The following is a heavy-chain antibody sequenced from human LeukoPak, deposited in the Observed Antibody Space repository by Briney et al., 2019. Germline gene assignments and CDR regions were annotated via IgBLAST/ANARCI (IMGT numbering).Heavy chain of an antibody. CDR3: AGGQRELHDY. J-gene: IGHJ4*02. CDR1: GGSISSYY. V-gene: IGHV4-59*01. Sequence: SETLSLTCTVSGGSISSYYWSWIRQPPGKGLEWIGYIYYSGSTNYNPSLKSRVTISVDTPKNQFSLKLSSVTAADTAVYYCAGGQRELHDYWGQGTLVTVSS. D-gene: IGHD1-26*01. CDR2: IYYSGST.